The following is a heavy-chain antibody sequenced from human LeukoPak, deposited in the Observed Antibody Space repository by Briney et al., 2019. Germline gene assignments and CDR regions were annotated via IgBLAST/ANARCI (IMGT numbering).Heavy chain of an antibody. CDR1: GVSVSSYY. CDR2: IYTSGST. CDR3: ARDRSLGEVENFDY. V-gene: IGHV4-4*07. D-gene: IGHD1-26*01. Sequence: SETLSLTCTVSGVSVSSYYWSWVRQPAGKGLEWVGRIYTSGSTTYNPSLKSRVSISVDKSKNQFSLNPSSVTAADTAVYYCARDRSLGEVENFDYWGQGILVTVSS. J-gene: IGHJ4*02.